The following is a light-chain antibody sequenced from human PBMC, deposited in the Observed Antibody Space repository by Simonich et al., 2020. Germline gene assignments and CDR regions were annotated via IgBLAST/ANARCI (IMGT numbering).Light chain of an antibody. CDR2: EDN. Sequence: NFMLTQPHSVSESPGKTVTISCTRSSGSIASNYLQWYQQRPGSDPTTVIYEDNQRPSGVPDRFSGSIDSSSNSASLTISGLKTEDEADYYCQSYDSSNYWVFGGGTKLTVL. CDR1: SGSIASNY. J-gene: IGLJ3*02. CDR3: QSYDSSNYWV. V-gene: IGLV6-57*03.